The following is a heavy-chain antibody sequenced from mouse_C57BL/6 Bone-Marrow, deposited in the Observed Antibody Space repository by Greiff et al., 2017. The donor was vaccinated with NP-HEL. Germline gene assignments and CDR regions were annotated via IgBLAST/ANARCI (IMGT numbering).Heavy chain of an antibody. Sequence: QVQLQQPGAELVRPGSSVKLSCKASGYTFTSYWMHWVKQRPIQGLEWIGNIDPSDSETHYNQKFKDKATLTVDKSSSTAYMQLSSLTSEDSAVYYCARLNGDWYFDVWGTGTTVTVSS. V-gene: IGHV1-52*01. CDR2: IDPSDSET. CDR3: ARLNGDWYFDV. CDR1: GYTFTSYW. J-gene: IGHJ1*03.